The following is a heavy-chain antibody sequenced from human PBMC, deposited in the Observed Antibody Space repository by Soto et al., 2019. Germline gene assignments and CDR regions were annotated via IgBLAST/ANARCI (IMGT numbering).Heavy chain of an antibody. Sequence: GSLRLSCAASGFTFSSYAMNWVRQAPGKGLEWVSAISGSGGSTYYADSVKGRLTISRDNSKNTLYLQMNSLRAEDTAVYYCAKDVTGWHRFRYWGQGTLVTVSS. CDR2: ISGSGGST. CDR1: GFTFSSYA. V-gene: IGHV3-23*01. CDR3: AKDVTGWHRFRY. D-gene: IGHD6-19*01. J-gene: IGHJ4*02.